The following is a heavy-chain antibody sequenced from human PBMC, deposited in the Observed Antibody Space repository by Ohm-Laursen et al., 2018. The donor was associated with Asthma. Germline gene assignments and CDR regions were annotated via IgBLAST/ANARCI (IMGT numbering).Heavy chain of an antibody. D-gene: IGHD7-27*01. J-gene: IGHJ4*02. CDR3: ARDALGYFDY. CDR1: GLPFSNFW. V-gene: IGHV3-53*01. CDR2: IYSGGST. Sequence: SLRLSCSASGLPFSNFWMSWVCQAPGKGLEWVSVIYSGGSTYYADSVKGRFTISRDNSKNTLYLQMNSLRAEDTAVYYCARDALGYFDYWGQGTLVTVSS.